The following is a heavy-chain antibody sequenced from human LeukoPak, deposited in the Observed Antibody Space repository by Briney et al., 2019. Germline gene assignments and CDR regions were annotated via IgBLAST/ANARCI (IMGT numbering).Heavy chain of an antibody. J-gene: IGHJ2*01. CDR2: INHSGST. CDR1: GGSFSGYY. D-gene: IGHD3-9*01. Sequence: SETLSLTCAVYGGSFSGYYWSWIRQPPGKGLEWIGEINHSGSTNYNPSLKSRVTISVDTSKNQFSLKLSSVTAADTAVYYCARDVDYDILTGYSYFDLWGRGTLVTVSS. V-gene: IGHV4-34*01. CDR3: ARDVDYDILTGYSYFDL.